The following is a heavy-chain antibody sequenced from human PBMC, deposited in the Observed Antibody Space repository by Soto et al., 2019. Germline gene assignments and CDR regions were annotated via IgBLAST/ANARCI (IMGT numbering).Heavy chain of an antibody. CDR1: GDSVSSNSAA. CDR2: TCYRSRWYN. J-gene: IGHJ6*03. D-gene: IGHD1-7*01. Sequence: PSQTLSLTCAISGDSVSSNSAAWNWIRLSPSRGLEWLARTCYRSRWYNDYAVSVRSRITVNPDTSKNQFSLQLTSVTPEDTAVYYCAGTTSHQWYYMDVWGKGTTVTAP. V-gene: IGHV6-1*01. CDR3: AGTTSHQWYYMDV.